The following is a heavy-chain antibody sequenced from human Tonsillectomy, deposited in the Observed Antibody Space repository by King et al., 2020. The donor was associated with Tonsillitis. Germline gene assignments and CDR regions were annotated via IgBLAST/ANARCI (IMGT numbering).Heavy chain of an antibody. CDR3: ARHLVAGLTIKYVDYYYAMDV. Sequence: QLVQSGAEVKKPGESLKISCKGSGYSFTSYWIAWVRQMPGKGLEWMGIIYPGDSDTRYSPSFQGQVTISADKSISTAYLQWGSLKAPDTAMYYCARHLVAGLTIKYVDYYYAMDVWGQGTTVTVSS. J-gene: IGHJ6*02. V-gene: IGHV5-51*01. D-gene: IGHD6-19*01. CDR2: IYPGDSDT. CDR1: GYSFTSYW.